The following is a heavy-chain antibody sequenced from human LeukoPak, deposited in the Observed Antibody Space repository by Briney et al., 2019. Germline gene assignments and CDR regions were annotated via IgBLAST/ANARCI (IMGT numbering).Heavy chain of an antibody. J-gene: IGHJ4*02. CDR1: GFSLSSYA. V-gene: IGHV3-33*06. Sequence: GRSLRLSCAASGFSLSSYAMHWVRQAPGKGLEWVAVIWYDGSNQYYADSVRGRFTISRDNSKNTLHLQMNSLRAEDTAAYYCVKSGPDFGDLPSEYYFDFWGQGTLVTVSS. CDR2: IWYDGSNQ. CDR3: VKSGPDFGDLPSEYYFDF. D-gene: IGHD4-17*01.